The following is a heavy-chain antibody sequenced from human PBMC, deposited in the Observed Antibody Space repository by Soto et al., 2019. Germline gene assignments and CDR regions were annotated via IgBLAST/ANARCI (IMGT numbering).Heavy chain of an antibody. CDR1: GGSVSDKTYY. Sequence: SETLSLICSVSGGSVSDKTYYWSWIRQPPGKRLEWIGYVYYSGTTNYNPSLKSRVTISVDLSKNRFSLRLSSVTTADTALYYCARTTAVPNTLRSRYFFDYWGQGTLVTVSS. CDR3: ARTTAVPNTLRSRYFFDY. V-gene: IGHV4-61*01. CDR2: VYYSGTT. D-gene: IGHD4-17*01. J-gene: IGHJ4*02.